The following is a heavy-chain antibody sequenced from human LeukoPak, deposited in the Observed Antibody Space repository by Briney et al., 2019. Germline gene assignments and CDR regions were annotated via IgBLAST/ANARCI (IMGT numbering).Heavy chain of an antibody. Sequence: GASVKVSCKASGYTFTGYYMHWVRQAPGQGLEWMGWINPNSGGTNYAQKFQGRVTMTRDTAISTGDVYLSRLRSDDTAVYYCAGALGGCSGGSCPGWGQGTLVTVSS. V-gene: IGHV1-2*02. CDR1: GYTFTGYY. CDR3: AGALGGCSGGSCPG. CDR2: INPNSGGT. D-gene: IGHD2-15*01. J-gene: IGHJ4*02.